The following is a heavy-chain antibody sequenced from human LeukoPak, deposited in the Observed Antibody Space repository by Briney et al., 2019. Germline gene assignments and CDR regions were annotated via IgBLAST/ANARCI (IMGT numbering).Heavy chain of an antibody. J-gene: IGHJ3*01. V-gene: IGHV5-51*01. CDR3: ARQGGTYPDAFDF. CDR2: IYPPDSDT. CDR1: GYSFTSYW. Sequence: GESLKISCKASGYSFTSYWIGWVRQMPGKGLEWMWIIYPPDSDTRYSPSFQGQVTISADKSVSTAYLQWSSLKASDTAMYYCARQGGTYPDAFDFWGQGTMVTVSS.